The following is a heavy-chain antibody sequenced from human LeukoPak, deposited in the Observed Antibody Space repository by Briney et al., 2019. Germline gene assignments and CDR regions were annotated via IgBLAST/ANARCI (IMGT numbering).Heavy chain of an antibody. CDR1: GGSISSYY. Sequence: SETLSLTCTVSGGSISSYYWSWIRQPPGKGPEGIGYIYYSGTTNYNPSLNSRVTISVDMSKNQFSLKLRSVTAADTAVYYCAREGYSSGWNDYWGQGTLVTVSS. J-gene: IGHJ4*02. CDR2: IYYSGTT. V-gene: IGHV4-59*01. D-gene: IGHD6-19*01. CDR3: AREGYSSGWNDY.